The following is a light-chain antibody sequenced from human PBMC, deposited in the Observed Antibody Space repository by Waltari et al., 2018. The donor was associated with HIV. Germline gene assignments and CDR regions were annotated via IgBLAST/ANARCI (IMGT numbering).Light chain of an antibody. CDR2: LGS. CDR1: QSLLHSNGYNC. CDR3: MQALQTIT. Sequence: DIVMTQSPLSLSVTPGEPASISCRSSQSLLHSNGYNCLHWYLQRSGQSPQLLIYLGSNRASGVPERFSGSGSGTNFTLKISRVETEDVGVYYCMQALQTITFGQGTRLEL. J-gene: IGKJ5*01. V-gene: IGKV2-28*01.